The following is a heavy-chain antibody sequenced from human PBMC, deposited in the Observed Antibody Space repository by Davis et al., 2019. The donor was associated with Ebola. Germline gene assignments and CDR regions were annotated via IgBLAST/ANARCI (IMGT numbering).Heavy chain of an antibody. CDR1: GYTFTSYG. D-gene: IGHD6-19*01. Sequence: AASVKVSCKASGYTFTSYGISWVRQAPGQGLEWMGWISAYNGNTNYAQKLQGRVTMTTDTSTSTAYMELRSLRSDDTAVYYCARGLYSSGRYRGDRDDYWGQGTLVTVSS. CDR2: ISAYNGNT. J-gene: IGHJ4*02. CDR3: ARGLYSSGRYRGDRDDY. V-gene: IGHV1-18*01.